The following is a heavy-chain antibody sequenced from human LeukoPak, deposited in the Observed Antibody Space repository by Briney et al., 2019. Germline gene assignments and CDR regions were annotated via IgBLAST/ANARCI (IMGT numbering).Heavy chain of an antibody. Sequence: PSETLSLTCTVSRGSIRDYYWSWVRHRPGRGLEGVSYIYTGGGANYNPSLKTRDAISVHTYKHQFSLKLTSATAADTAVYFCASQNSDYYQGRFDSWAQGTLVSVSS. V-gene: IGHV4-4*08. CDR3: ASQNSDYYQGRFDS. J-gene: IGHJ4*02. CDR1: RGSIRDYY. CDR2: IYTGGGA. D-gene: IGHD2/OR15-2a*01.